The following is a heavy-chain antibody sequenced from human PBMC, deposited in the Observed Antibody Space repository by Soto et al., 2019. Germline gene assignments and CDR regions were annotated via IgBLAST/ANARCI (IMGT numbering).Heavy chain of an antibody. V-gene: IGHV4-4*07. CDR1: GGPINSYW. J-gene: IGHJ4*02. CDR3: ARDIGSYAYGEGY. D-gene: IGHD3-10*01. CDR2: VYSSGTT. Sequence: KPSETLSLTCSVSGGPINSYWWSWIRQPAGKGLEWIGRVYSSGTTDYNPSLNSRATMSVETSKNQFSLKLSSVTAADTAVYYCARDIGSYAYGEGYWGQGIQVTVSS.